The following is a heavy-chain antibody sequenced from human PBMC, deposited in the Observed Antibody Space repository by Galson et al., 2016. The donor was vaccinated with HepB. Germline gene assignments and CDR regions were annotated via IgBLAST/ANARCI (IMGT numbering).Heavy chain of an antibody. J-gene: IGHJ4*02. D-gene: IGHD3-22*01. CDR1: TFTFSSFA. CDR2: IGHSGGYI. V-gene: IGHV3-23*01. Sequence: SLRLSCAASTFTFSSFAMSWVRQAPGKGLEWVSSIGHSGGYIYYADSVKGRFTISRDNSNNTPYLQMNSLRAEDTPVYYCARHPDYYDNSGYLDYWGQGTLVTVSS. CDR3: ARHPDYYDNSGYLDY.